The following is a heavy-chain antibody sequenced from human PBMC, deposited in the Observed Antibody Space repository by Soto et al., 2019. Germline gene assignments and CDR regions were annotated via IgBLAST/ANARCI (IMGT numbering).Heavy chain of an antibody. CDR1: GYSFTDYD. J-gene: IGHJ5*02. Sequence: ASVKVSCKTSGYSFTDYDIHWVRQAAGQGLEWMGWINAGNGNTKYSQKFQGRVTITRDTSASTAYMELSSLRSEDTAVYYCARDHLYYGSGSVDPWGQGTLVTISS. V-gene: IGHV1-3*01. D-gene: IGHD3-10*01. CDR2: INAGNGNT. CDR3: ARDHLYYGSGSVDP.